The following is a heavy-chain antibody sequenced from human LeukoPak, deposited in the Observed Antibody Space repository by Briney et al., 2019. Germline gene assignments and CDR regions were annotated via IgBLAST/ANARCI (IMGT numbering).Heavy chain of an antibody. J-gene: IGHJ3*02. Sequence: GGSLRLSCAASGFTFSSYAMSWVRQAPGKGLEWVSSISSSSSYIYYADSVKGRFTISRDNAKNSLYLQMNSLRAEDTAVYYCARDLSGAFDIWGQGTMVTVSS. CDR2: ISSSSSYI. V-gene: IGHV3-21*01. CDR3: ARDLSGAFDI. D-gene: IGHD3-3*01. CDR1: GFTFSSYA.